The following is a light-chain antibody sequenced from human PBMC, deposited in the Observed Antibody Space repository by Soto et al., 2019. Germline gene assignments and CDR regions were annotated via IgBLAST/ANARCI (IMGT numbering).Light chain of an antibody. CDR2: GAS. V-gene: IGKV3-20*01. Sequence: EIVLTQSPGTLSLSPGERATLSCRASQSISSSYLAWYQQKPGQAPRLLIYGASNRATGIPDRFSGSGSGTDFTLTISRLGPEDFAVYYCQQDGSSPITFGPGTKVEIK. CDR3: QQDGSSPIT. CDR1: QSISSSY. J-gene: IGKJ3*01.